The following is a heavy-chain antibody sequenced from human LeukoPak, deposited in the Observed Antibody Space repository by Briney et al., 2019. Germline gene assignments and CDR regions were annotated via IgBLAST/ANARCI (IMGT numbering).Heavy chain of an antibody. J-gene: IGHJ4*02. CDR3: ARILNSSRLFDY. V-gene: IGHV3-21*01. CDR1: GFTFSSYS. CDR2: ISSSSSYT. Sequence: GGSLRLSCAASGFTFSSYSMNWVRQAPGKGLEWVSSISSSSSYTYYADSVKGRFTISRDNAKNSLYLQMNSLRAEDTAVYYCARILNSSRLFDYWGQGTLVTVSS. D-gene: IGHD6-13*01.